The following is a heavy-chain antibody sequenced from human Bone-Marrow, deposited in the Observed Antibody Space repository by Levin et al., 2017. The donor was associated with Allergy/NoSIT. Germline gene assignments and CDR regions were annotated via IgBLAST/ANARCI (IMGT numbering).Heavy chain of an antibody. J-gene: IGHJ6*02. CDR3: ARGGVGKVPAAIGHYYYYGMDV. Sequence: SVKVSCKASGGTFSSYAISWVRQAPGQGLEWMGGIIPIFGTANYAQKFQGRVTITADESTSTAYMELSSLRSEDTAVYYCARGGVGKVPAAIGHYYYYGMDVWGQGTTVTVSS. V-gene: IGHV1-69*13. CDR1: GGTFSSYA. CDR2: IIPIFGTA. D-gene: IGHD2-2*02.